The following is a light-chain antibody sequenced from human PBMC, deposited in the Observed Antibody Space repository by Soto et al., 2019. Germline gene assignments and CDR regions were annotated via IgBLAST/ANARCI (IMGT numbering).Light chain of an antibody. CDR3: LQHDVNPLT. J-gene: IGKJ1*01. Sequence: DIQMTQSPSSLSASVGDRVAISCRASQGVGNGLSWFQQKPGKAPKRLIYAASILQSEVPSRFSGSRSGKEFTLTISSLQPEDYATYYCLQHDVNPLTFDQGTRVDIK. CDR2: AAS. V-gene: IGKV1-17*01. CDR1: QGVGNG.